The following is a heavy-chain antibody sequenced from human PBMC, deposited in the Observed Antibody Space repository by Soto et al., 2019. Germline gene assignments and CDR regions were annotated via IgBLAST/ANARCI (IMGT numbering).Heavy chain of an antibody. CDR1: GFTFSSYA. CDR3: AEDREGSVWHFTTHSQQPNWFDA. Sequence: GGSLRLSCAASGFTFSSYAMSWVRQAPGKGLEWVSAISGSGGSTYYADSVKGRFTISRDNSKNTLYLQMNSLRAEDTAVYYCAEDREGSVWHFTTHSQQPNWFDAWGQGTLVTVSS. V-gene: IGHV3-23*01. J-gene: IGHJ5*02. CDR2: ISGSGGST. D-gene: IGHD2-8*01.